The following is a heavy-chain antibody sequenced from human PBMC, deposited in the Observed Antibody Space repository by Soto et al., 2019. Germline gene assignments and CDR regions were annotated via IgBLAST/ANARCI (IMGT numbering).Heavy chain of an antibody. Sequence: QVQLVQSGAEVKKPGSSVKVSCKASGGTFSNYAINWVRQATGQGLEWMGGIIPLFGTANYAQKFQGRFTLTADESTSTAYLGLSSLISEETAVYYCAGPVDMATISRSYLFYWGQGTLVTVSS. V-gene: IGHV1-69*01. J-gene: IGHJ4*02. CDR2: IIPLFGTA. CDR3: AGPVDMATISRSYLFY. D-gene: IGHD5-12*01. CDR1: GGTFSNYA.